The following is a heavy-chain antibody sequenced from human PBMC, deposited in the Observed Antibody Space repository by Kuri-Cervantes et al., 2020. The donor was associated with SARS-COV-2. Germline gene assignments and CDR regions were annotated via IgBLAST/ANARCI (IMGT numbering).Heavy chain of an antibody. D-gene: IGHD1-14*01. CDR3: AKNPFPEVGNTGWAFDI. V-gene: IGHV4-39*07. Sequence: SETLSLTCTVSGGSISSSSYYWGWIRQLPGKGLEWIGSIYYSGSTYYNPSLKSRVTISVDTSKDQFSLNLRSVTAADTAVYFCAKNPFPEVGNTGWAFDIWGQGTVVTVSS. CDR2: IYYSGST. J-gene: IGHJ3*02. CDR1: GGSISSSSYY.